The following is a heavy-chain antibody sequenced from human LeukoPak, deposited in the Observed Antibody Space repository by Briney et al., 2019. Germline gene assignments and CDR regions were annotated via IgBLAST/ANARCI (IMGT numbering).Heavy chain of an antibody. Sequence: GESLKISCQVSGYIFTNYWIGWLRQMPGKGRESRGIIYPGDSDTAYRPSFQGQVTISVDKSMSTVYLHWSSLTASDTAMYYCARQSRDGSKTRGYYFDYWGQGTLVSVSS. CDR2: IYPGDSDT. D-gene: IGHD3-10*01. CDR3: ARQSRDGSKTRGYYFDY. J-gene: IGHJ4*02. V-gene: IGHV5-51*01. CDR1: GYIFTNYW.